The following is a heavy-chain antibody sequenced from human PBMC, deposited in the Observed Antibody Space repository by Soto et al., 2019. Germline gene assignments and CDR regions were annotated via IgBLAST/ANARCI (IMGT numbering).Heavy chain of an antibody. CDR2: IYYSGST. CDR3: ARDHAQPHYYGSGSYLYGMDV. V-gene: IGHV4-31*03. D-gene: IGHD3-10*01. J-gene: IGHJ6*02. Sequence: SETLSLTCTVSGGSISSGGYYWSWIRQHPGKGLEWIGYIYYSGSTYYNPSLKSRVTISVDTSKNQFSLKLSSVTAADTAVYYCARDHAQPHYYGSGSYLYGMDVWGQGTTVTVSS. CDR1: GGSISSGGYY.